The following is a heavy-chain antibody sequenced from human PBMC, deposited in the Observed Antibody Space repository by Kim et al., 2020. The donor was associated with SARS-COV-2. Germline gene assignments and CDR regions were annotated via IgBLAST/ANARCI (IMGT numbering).Heavy chain of an antibody. CDR1: GGSISSYY. J-gene: IGHJ6*02. D-gene: IGHD6-19*01. CDR2: IYYSGST. CDR3: AREYSAGHYYYYGMDV. Sequence: SETLSLTCTVSGGSISSYYWSWIRQPPGKGLEWIGYIYYSGSTNYNPSLKSRVTISVDTSKNQFSLKLSSVTAADTAVYYCAREYSAGHYYYYGMDVWGQGTTVTVSS. V-gene: IGHV4-59*13.